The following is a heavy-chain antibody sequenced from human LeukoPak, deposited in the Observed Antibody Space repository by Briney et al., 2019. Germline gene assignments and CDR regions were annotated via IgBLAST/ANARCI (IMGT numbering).Heavy chain of an antibody. Sequence: EXLSLTCAVYGGSFCGYYWSWIRQPPGKGLEWIGEITHGGSTNYNPSLRSRVTISVDTSKNQFSLELNSVTAADTAVYYCARGGWHSSSWYFDYWGQGTLVTVSS. CDR2: ITHGGST. CDR1: GGSFCGYY. CDR3: ARGGWHSSSWYFDY. D-gene: IGHD6-13*01. J-gene: IGHJ4*02. V-gene: IGHV4-34*01.